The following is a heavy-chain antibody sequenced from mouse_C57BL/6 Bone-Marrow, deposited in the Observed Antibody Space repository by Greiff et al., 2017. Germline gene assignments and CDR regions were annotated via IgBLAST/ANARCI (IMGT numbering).Heavy chain of an antibody. CDR3: ARDPYYGSSGYAMDY. V-gene: IGHV1-78*01. D-gene: IGHD1-1*01. CDR2: IYPRDGST. CDR1: GYTFTDHT. Sequence: QVQLQQSDAELVKPGASVKISCKVSGYTFTDHTIHWMKQRPEQGLEWIGYIYPRDGSTKYNEKFKGKATLTADKSSSTAYMQLNSLTSEDSAVYFCARDPYYGSSGYAMDYWGQGTSVTVSS. J-gene: IGHJ4*01.